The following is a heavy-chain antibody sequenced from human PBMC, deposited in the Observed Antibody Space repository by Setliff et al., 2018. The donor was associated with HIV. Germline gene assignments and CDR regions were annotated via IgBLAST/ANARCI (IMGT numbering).Heavy chain of an antibody. CDR2: ISSYSDNT. CDR3: ARIRAGALLNAFDI. J-gene: IGHJ3*02. V-gene: IGHV1-18*01. CDR1: GYTFSNFA. Sequence: ASVKVSCKASGYTFSNFAIGWLRQAPGQGLEWMGWISSYSDNTSYARSLQGRVTMTTDTASSTSYMELRSLRSDDTAMYYCARIRAGALLNAFDIWAQGTMVTVSS. D-gene: IGHD1-26*01.